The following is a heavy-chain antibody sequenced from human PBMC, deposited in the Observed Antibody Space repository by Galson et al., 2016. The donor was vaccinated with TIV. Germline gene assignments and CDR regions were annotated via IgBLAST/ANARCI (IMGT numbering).Heavy chain of an antibody. V-gene: IGHV3-15*01. CDR2: IKRNSDGGTT. Sequence: SLRLSCAASGFTFSDTWMTWVRRAPGKGLEWVGLIKRNSDGGTTDYAAPVNGRFTISRDDSKNTLYLQMNSLKSEDTAVYYCTTGTGKTNSDYRGQGILVTVSS. D-gene: IGHD1/OR15-1a*01. CDR3: TTGTGKTNSDY. CDR1: GFTFSDTW. J-gene: IGHJ4*02.